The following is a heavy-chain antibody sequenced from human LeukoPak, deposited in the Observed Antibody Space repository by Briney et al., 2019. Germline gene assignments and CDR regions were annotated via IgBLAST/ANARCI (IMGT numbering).Heavy chain of an antibody. D-gene: IGHD1-1*01. V-gene: IGHV4-59*01. Sequence: SETLSLTCTVSGGSISSYYWSWIRQPPGKGLEWIGYIYYSGSTNYNPSLKSRVTISVDTSKNQFSLKLSSVTAADTAVYYCARDPGGLGLELTWGQGTLVTVSS. CDR1: GGSISSYY. J-gene: IGHJ5*02. CDR2: IYYSGST. CDR3: ARDPGGLGLELT.